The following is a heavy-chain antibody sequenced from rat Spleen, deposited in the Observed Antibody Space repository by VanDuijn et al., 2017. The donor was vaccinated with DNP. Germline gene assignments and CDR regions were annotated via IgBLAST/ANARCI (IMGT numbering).Heavy chain of an antibody. D-gene: IGHD5-1*01. CDR1: GFSLTRYG. Sequence: VQLKELGPGLVQPSQTLSLTCTVSGFSLTRYGVSWVRQVPGKGLEWVAAITSSGGSTYYPDSVKGRFTISRDNAKNTLYLQMNSLRSEDTATYYCARGSGTYYWYFDFWGPGTMVTVSS. CDR2: ITSSGGST. V-gene: IGHV5-31*01. J-gene: IGHJ1*01. CDR3: ARGSGTYYWYFDF.